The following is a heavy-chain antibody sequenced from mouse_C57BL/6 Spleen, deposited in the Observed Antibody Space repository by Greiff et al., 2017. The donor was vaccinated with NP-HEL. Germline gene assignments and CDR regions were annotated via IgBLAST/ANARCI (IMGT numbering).Heavy chain of an antibody. Sequence: QVQLQQSGAELVKPGASVKLSCKASGYTFTSYWMQWVKQRPGQGLEWIGEIDPSDSYTNYNQKFKGKATLTVDTSSSTAYMQLSSLTSEDSAVYYCARSDYYGSSPPAMDYWGQGTSVTVSS. CDR1: GYTFTSYW. D-gene: IGHD1-1*01. CDR2: IDPSDSYT. V-gene: IGHV1-50*01. CDR3: ARSDYYGSSPPAMDY. J-gene: IGHJ4*01.